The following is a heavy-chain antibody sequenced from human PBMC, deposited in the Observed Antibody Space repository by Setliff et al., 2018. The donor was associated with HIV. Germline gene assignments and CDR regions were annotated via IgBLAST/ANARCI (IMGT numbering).Heavy chain of an antibody. J-gene: IGHJ2*01. CDR3: ARSALWFGEADWYFDL. D-gene: IGHD3-10*01. CDR1: GYSISSSYW. Sequence: KPSETLSLTCVVSGYSISSSYWWGWIRQPPGKGLEWIGWIGYIYKGGSTYYNPSPKSRVTMSEDTSKNQFSLKLRSVTAVDTAVYYCARSALWFGEADWYFDLWGRGTLVTVSS. CDR2: IYKGGST. V-gene: IGHV4-28*01.